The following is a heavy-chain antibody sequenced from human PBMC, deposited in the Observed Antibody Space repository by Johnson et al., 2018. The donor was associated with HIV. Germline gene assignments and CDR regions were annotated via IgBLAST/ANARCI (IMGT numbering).Heavy chain of an antibody. J-gene: IGHJ3*02. Sequence: VQLVESGGGAVRPGGSLRISCAASGFRFDDYGMTWVRQAPGKGLEWVSGINLNGDSKGSADSVKGRFTISRDNAKNSLYLQMNSLRAEDTALYYCARFGRGGSHAFDIWGQGTMVTVSS. CDR3: ARFGRGGSHAFDI. CDR2: INLNGDSK. D-gene: IGHD5-24*01. V-gene: IGHV3-20*04. CDR1: GFRFDDYG.